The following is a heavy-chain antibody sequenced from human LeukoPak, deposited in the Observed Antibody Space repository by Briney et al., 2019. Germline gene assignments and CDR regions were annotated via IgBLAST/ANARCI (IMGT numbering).Heavy chain of an antibody. D-gene: IGHD4-17*01. CDR1: GYSIRSGSY. CDR2: MFHSGDT. Sequence: PSETLSLTCDVSGYSIRSGSYWGWIRQPPGKGLEWIGCMFHSGDTYHNPSLKSRVTISADTSKNQFSLKLTSVTAADTAVYYCAKVGAYGDYARHDYWGQGTLVTVS. CDR3: AKVGAYGDYARHDY. J-gene: IGHJ4*02. V-gene: IGHV4-38-2*01.